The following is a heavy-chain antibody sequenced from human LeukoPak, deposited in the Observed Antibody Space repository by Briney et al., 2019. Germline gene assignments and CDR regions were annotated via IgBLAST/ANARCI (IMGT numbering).Heavy chain of an antibody. CDR2: VYHRGTT. CDR3: ARFADTNYDAFDI. Sequence: SETLSLTCTVSDYSITSGSYWGWIRQPPGKGLEWIANVYHRGTTYYNPSLKSRLTISVDTSKNHFSLRLSSLSAADTAIYYCARFADTNYDAFDIWGQGTLVTVSS. D-gene: IGHD4-11*01. CDR1: DYSITSGSY. J-gene: IGHJ3*02. V-gene: IGHV4-38-2*02.